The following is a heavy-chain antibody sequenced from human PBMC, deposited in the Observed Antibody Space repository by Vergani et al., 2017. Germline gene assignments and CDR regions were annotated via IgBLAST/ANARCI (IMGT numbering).Heavy chain of an antibody. Sequence: QVQMQESGPGLVKTSETLSLTCSASGAPISYWCWSWLRQPAGKGLECIGRLCTSGSTNYKPSLKSRVTMSIDTSKNQFSLKLTSVTAADTAVYYCATGAGPFDIWGQGTIVTVAS. J-gene: IGHJ4*02. D-gene: IGHD7-27*01. CDR1: GAPISYWC. CDR3: ATGAGPFDI. CDR2: LCTSGST. V-gene: IGHV4-4*07.